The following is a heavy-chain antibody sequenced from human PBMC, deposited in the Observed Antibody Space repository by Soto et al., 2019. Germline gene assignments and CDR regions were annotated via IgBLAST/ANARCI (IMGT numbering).Heavy chain of an antibody. CDR3: ASGIAAAGTDYYYGMDV. J-gene: IGHJ6*02. V-gene: IGHV1-18*01. CDR1: GYTFTSYG. Sequence: QVQLVQSGAEVKKPGASVKVSCKASGYTFTSYGISWVRQAPGQGLEWMGWISAYNGNTNYAQKLQGRVTMTTDTSTSTAYMELRSLRSDDTAVYYCASGIAAAGTDYYYGMDVWGQGTTVTVSS. CDR2: ISAYNGNT. D-gene: IGHD6-13*01.